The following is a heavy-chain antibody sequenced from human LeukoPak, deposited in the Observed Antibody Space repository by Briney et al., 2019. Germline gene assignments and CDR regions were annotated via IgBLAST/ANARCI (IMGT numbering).Heavy chain of an antibody. V-gene: IGHV3-49*04. CDR2: IRSKPYGGAT. CDR1: GFTFGDYA. J-gene: IGHJ5*02. Sequence: GGSLRLSCTASGFTFGDYAMSWVRQAPGKGLEWVGFIRSKPYGGATEYAASVKGRFTISRDDSKSIAYLQMNSLKTEDTAVYYCTRGDFWSGTPFDPWGQGTLVTVSS. CDR3: TRGDFWSGTPFDP. D-gene: IGHD3-3*01.